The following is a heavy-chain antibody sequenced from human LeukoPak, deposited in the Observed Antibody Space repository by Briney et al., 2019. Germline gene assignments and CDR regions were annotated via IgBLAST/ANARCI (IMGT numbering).Heavy chain of an antibody. V-gene: IGHV3-21*01. CDR3: ARDVDIVATIVADY. CDR1: GFTFSSYS. D-gene: IGHD5-12*01. Sequence: GGSLRLSCAASGFTFSSYSMNWVRQAPGKGLEWVSSISSSSSYIYYADSVKGRFTISRDNDKNSLYLQMHSLRAEDTAVYYCARDVDIVATIVADYWGQGTLVTVSS. J-gene: IGHJ4*02. CDR2: ISSSSSYI.